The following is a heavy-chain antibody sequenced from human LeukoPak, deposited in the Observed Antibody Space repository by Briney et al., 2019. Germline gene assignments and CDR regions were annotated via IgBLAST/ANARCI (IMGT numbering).Heavy chain of an antibody. CDR2: ISNSDSTI. CDR3: ARERGGFCSSTTRSRAFDI. J-gene: IGHJ3*02. CDR1: GFTFSSYE. Sequence: GGSLRLSCAASGFTFSSYEMNWVRQAPGRGLEWVSYISNSDSTIYYADSVKGRFTISRDNAKNSLYLQMNSLGAEDTAVYYCARERGGFCSSTTRSRAFDIWGQGTMVTVSS. V-gene: IGHV3-48*03. D-gene: IGHD2-2*03.